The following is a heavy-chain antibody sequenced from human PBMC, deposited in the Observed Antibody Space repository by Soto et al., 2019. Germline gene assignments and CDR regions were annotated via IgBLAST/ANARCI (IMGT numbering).Heavy chain of an antibody. D-gene: IGHD6-19*01. Sequence: QVQLVQSGAEVKKPRSSVKVSCKASGGTFSSYAISWVRQTPGQGLEWMGGIIPIFGTANYAQKFQGRVTIPADESTSTAYMELSRLRSEDTAVYYCARVSPGDSSGWYGYYFDSWGQGTLVTVSS. J-gene: IGHJ4*02. CDR2: IIPIFGTA. CDR1: GGTFSSYA. CDR3: ARVSPGDSSGWYGYYFDS. V-gene: IGHV1-69*01.